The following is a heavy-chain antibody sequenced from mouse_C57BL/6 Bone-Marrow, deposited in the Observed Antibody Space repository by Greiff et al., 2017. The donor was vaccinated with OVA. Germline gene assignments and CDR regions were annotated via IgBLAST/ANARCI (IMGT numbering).Heavy chain of an antibody. CDR1: GYTFTSYW. CDR2: INPSSGYT. V-gene: IGHV1-7*01. Sequence: QVQLQQSGAELAKPGASVKLSCKASGYTFTSYWMHWVKQRPGQGLEWIGYINPSSGYTKYNQKFKDKATLTADKSASTAYMQLSSLTYEDSAVYYCAREGYSNYGYFDVWGTGTTVTVSS. CDR3: AREGYSNYGYFDV. J-gene: IGHJ1*03. D-gene: IGHD2-5*01.